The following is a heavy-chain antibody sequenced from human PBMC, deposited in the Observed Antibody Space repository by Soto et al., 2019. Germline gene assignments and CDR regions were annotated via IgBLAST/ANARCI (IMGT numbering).Heavy chain of an antibody. CDR3: ASRWFGESADSGDDY. D-gene: IGHD3-10*01. J-gene: IGHJ4*02. CDR2: IIPILGIA. CDR1: GGTFSSYT. V-gene: IGHV1-69*02. Sequence: QVQLVQSGAEVKKPGSSVKVSCKASGGTFSSYTISWVRQAPGQGLEWMGRIIPILGIANYAQKFQGRVTIXXDXSXXTAYMELSSLRSEDTAVYYCASRWFGESADSGDDYWGQGTLVTVSS.